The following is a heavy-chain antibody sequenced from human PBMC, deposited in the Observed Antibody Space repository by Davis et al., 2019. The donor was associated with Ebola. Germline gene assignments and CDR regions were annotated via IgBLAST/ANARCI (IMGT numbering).Heavy chain of an antibody. CDR3: ARRGYCSGNRCPRGWFDP. D-gene: IGHD2-15*01. CDR2: IYAGDSDT. J-gene: IGHJ5*02. Sequence: GGSLRLSCKGSGYSFTSDWIAWVRQLPGKGLEWMGIIYAGDSDTRYSPSFQGQVTISVDKSISTAYLQWSSLKASDTAIYYCARRGYCSGNRCPRGWFDPWGQGTPVTVSP. V-gene: IGHV5-51*01. CDR1: GYSFTSDW.